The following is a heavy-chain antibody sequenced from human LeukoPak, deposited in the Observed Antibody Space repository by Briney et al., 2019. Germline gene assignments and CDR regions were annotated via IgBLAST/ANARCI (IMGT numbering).Heavy chain of an antibody. CDR2: IYYSGST. V-gene: IGHV4-30-4*08. D-gene: IGHD4-11*01. J-gene: IGHJ6*03. Sequence: SQTLSLTCTVSGGSISSGDYYWSWIRQPPGKGLEWIGYIYYSGSTYYNPSLKGRVTISVDTSKNQFSLKLSSVTAADTAVYYCARGETTVTDMDVWGKGTTVTVSS. CDR3: ARGETTVTDMDV. CDR1: GGSISSGDYY.